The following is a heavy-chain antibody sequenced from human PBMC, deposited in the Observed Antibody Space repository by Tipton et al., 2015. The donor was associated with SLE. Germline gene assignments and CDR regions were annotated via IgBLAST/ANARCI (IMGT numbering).Heavy chain of an antibody. V-gene: IGHV3-33*08. Sequence: RSLRLSCAASGFTFSNYVMHWVRQAPGKGLEWVALIWSDGSDKYYADSVKGRFTISRDNSKNTLYLQMNSLRAEDTAVFYCAREEVSNQGGFDIWGQGTMVTVSS. CDR1: GFTFSNYV. CDR2: IWSDGSDK. J-gene: IGHJ3*02. CDR3: AREEVSNQGGFDI. D-gene: IGHD2-15*01.